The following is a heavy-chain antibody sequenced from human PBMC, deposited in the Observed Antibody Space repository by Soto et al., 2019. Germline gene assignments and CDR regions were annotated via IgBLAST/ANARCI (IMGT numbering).Heavy chain of an antibody. D-gene: IGHD6-19*01. V-gene: IGHV4-4*02. Sequence: PGGSLRLSCAASGFSFSSYAMSWVRQPPGKGLEWIGEIYHSGSTNYNPSLKSRVTITVDKSKNQFFLKLSSVTAVDTAVYYCASEGGWLVPGYFDYWGQGTLVTVPQ. J-gene: IGHJ4*02. CDR1: GFSFSSYAM. CDR2: IYHSGST. CDR3: ASEGGWLVPGYFDY.